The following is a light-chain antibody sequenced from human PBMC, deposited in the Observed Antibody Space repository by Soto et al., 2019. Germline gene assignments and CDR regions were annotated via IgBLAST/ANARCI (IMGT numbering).Light chain of an antibody. CDR2: DAS. Sequence: ESVIMQCPATRSVSPGERATLACRASQSVSSYLAWYQQKPGQAPRLLIYDASNRATGIPARFSGSGSGTDFTLTISSLEPEDFAVYYCQQRSNWHTFGQGTRPEI. V-gene: IGKV3-11*01. J-gene: IGKJ5*01. CDR3: QQRSNWHT. CDR1: QSVSSY.